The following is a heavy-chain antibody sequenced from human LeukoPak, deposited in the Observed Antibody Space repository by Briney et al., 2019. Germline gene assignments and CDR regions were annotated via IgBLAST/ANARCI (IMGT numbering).Heavy chain of an antibody. CDR1: GYTFTSYA. V-gene: IGHV7-4-1*02. J-gene: IGHJ6*02. CDR2: INTNTGNP. D-gene: IGHD2-2*01. Sequence: ASVKVSCKASGYTFTSYAMNWVRQAPGQGLEWMGWINTNTGNPTYAQGFTGRFVFSLDTSVSTAYLQISSLKAEDTAAYYCARTGYCSSTSCSYYYYYGMDVWGQGTTVTVSS. CDR3: ARTGYCSSTSCSYYYYYGMDV.